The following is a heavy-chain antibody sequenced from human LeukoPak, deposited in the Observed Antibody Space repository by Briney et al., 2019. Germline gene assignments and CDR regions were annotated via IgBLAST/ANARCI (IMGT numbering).Heavy chain of an antibody. D-gene: IGHD6-13*01. J-gene: IGHJ2*01. V-gene: IGHV4-39*01. CDR2: IYYSGST. CDR1: GGSISSSSYY. Sequence: PSETLSLTCTVSGGSISSSSYYWGWIRQPPGKGLEWIGSIYYSGSTNYNPSLKSRVTISVDTSKNQFSLKLSSVTAADTAVYYCARHTPGSSSEDRYFDLWGRGTLVTVSS. CDR3: ARHTPGSSSEDRYFDL.